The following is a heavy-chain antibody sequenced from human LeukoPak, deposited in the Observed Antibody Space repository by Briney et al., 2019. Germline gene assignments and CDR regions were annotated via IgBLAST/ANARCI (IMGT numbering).Heavy chain of an antibody. D-gene: IGHD2-15*01. V-gene: IGHV3-48*01. CDR1: GFTFSSYS. J-gene: IGHJ6*03. CDR3: ARKGVAATPAGNYYYMDV. CDR2: ISSSSSTI. Sequence: AGGSLRLSCAASGFTFSSYSMNWVRQAPGKGLEWVSYISSSSSTIYYADSVKGRFTISRDNAKNSLYLQMNSLRAEDTAVYYCARKGVAATPAGNYYYMDVWGKGTTVTVSS.